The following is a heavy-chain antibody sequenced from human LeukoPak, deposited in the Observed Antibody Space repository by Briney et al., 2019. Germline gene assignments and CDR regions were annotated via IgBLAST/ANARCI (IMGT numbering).Heavy chain of an antibody. Sequence: GGSLRLSCAASGFTFDDYAMHWVRHAPGKGLEWVSGISWNSGSIGYADSVKGRFTISRDNAKNSLYLQMNSLRAEDTALYYCAKADGSSSWYSDYWGQGTLVTVSS. CDR1: GFTFDDYA. CDR3: AKADGSSSWYSDY. V-gene: IGHV3-9*01. J-gene: IGHJ4*02. D-gene: IGHD6-13*01. CDR2: ISWNSGSI.